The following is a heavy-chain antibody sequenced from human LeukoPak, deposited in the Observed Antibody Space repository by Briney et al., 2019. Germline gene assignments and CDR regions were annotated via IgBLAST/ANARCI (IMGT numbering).Heavy chain of an antibody. Sequence: PGGSLRLSCAASGFTFSDYYMSWIRQAPGKGLEWVSYISSSGNTIYYADSVKGRFTISRDNAKNSLYLQMNSLTAEDTAVYYCAGPQGVTIPPDAFDIWGQGTMVTVSS. J-gene: IGHJ3*02. CDR1: GFTFSDYY. CDR2: ISSSGNTI. V-gene: IGHV3-11*01. D-gene: IGHD4-17*01. CDR3: AGPQGVTIPPDAFDI.